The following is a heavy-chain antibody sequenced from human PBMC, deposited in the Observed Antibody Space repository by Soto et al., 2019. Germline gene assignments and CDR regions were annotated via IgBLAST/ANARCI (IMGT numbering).Heavy chain of an antibody. CDR3: AARSPAFDY. CDR1: GYTFTRYG. CDR2: ITTDTGQT. V-gene: IGHV1-18*01. Sequence: QVQLVQSGPEVKKPGASVKVSCKTSGYTFTRYGISWVRQAPGQGLEWMGWITTDTGQTTYAQKFQGRVTMTTDTSTSTGYIELRSLRSDDTAVYYCAARSPAFDYWGQGTLVTVSS. J-gene: IGHJ4*02.